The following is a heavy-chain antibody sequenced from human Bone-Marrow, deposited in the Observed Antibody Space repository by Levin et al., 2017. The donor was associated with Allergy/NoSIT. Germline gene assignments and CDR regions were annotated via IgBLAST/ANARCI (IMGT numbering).Heavy chain of an antibody. CDR3: ARQIDYGDYALFDS. D-gene: IGHD4-17*01. Sequence: PSETLSLTCTVSGVSIISGGYYWTWIRQHPGTGLQLIGYVYYTGDTYYNPSLNSRMTISVDTSRTQFSLRVNSVTAADTAVYYCARQIDYGDYALFDSWGQGTLVTVSS. CDR2: VYYTGDT. CDR1: GVSIISGGYY. J-gene: IGHJ4*02. V-gene: IGHV4-31*03.